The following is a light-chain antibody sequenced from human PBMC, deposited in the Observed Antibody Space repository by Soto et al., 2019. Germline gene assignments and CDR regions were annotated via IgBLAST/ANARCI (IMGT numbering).Light chain of an antibody. V-gene: IGKV1-39*01. CDR3: QQTRSGIT. Sequence: DIHLTQSPPSLSATVGDRVTITCRASQTIDSYLNWFQQKPGMAPKLLIYAASKLQSGVPSRFRGSGSGTDFTLTIDTLQLDDFASYYCQQTRSGITFGQGTRLEIK. J-gene: IGKJ5*01. CDR2: AAS. CDR1: QTIDSY.